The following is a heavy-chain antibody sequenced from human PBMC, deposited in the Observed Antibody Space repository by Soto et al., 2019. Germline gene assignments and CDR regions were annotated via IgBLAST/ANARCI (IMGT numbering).Heavy chain of an antibody. CDR1: GGSLSGSY. Sequence: SETLSLTCTVSGGSLSGSYCSWIRKSPGKSLEWIASISYTGSTTHNPSLKSRVTLSVDTSKNQFSLSLTSVTPADTAAYYCATGGGWLHNSYIRGLYFDYWGQGVSVTVSS. J-gene: IGHJ4*02. CDR2: ISYTGST. D-gene: IGHD3-3*02. V-gene: IGHV4-59*01. CDR3: ATGGGWLHNSYIRGLYFDY.